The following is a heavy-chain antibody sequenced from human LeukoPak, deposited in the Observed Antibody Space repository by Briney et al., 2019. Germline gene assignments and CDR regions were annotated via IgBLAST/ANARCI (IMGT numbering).Heavy chain of an antibody. CDR2: ISYDGSNK. CDR3: AKDGAQQQVSYYSYGMDV. D-gene: IGHD6-13*01. Sequence: PGGSLRLSCAASGFTFSSYAVHWVRQAPGKGLEWVAVISYDGSNKYYADSVKGRFTISRDNSKSTLYLQMESLRAEDTAVYYCAKDGAQQQVSYYSYGMDVWGQGTTVTVSS. V-gene: IGHV3-30-3*01. CDR1: GFTFSSYA. J-gene: IGHJ6*02.